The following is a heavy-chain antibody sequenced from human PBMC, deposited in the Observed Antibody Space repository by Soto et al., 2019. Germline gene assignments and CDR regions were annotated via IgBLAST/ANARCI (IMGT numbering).Heavy chain of an antibody. D-gene: IGHD5-18*01. CDR2: IIPIFGTA. J-gene: IGHJ4*02. Sequence: ASVKVSCKASGGTFSSYAISWVRQAPGQGLEWMGGIIPIFGTANYAQKFQGRVTITADESTSTAYMELSSLRSEDTAVYYCARADTAMVRGDYWGQGTLVTVSS. CDR3: ARADTAMVRGDY. CDR1: GGTFSSYA. V-gene: IGHV1-69*13.